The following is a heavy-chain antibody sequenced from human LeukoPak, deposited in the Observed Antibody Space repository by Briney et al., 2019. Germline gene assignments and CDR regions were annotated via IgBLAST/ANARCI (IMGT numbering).Heavy chain of an antibody. CDR3: AKDLSYCSGGTCYTSRYYGMGV. CDR2: ISGSGGST. D-gene: IGHD2-15*01. CDR1: GFTFSSYA. J-gene: IGHJ6*02. V-gene: IGHV3-23*01. Sequence: PGGSLRLSCAASGFTFSSYAMSWVRQAPGKGLEWVSAISGSGGSTYYADSVKGRFTISRDNSNNTLYLQMNSLRAEDTAVYYCAKDLSYCSGGTCYTSRYYGMGVWGQGTTVTVSS.